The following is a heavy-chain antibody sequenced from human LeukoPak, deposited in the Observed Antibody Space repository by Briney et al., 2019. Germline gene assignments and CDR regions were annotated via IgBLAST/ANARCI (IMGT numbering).Heavy chain of an antibody. CDR3: ATQGYNNETMDV. CDR1: GDSIRTTRY. J-gene: IGHJ6*02. V-gene: IGHV4-39*01. D-gene: IGHD5-24*01. Sequence: SETLSLTCTVSGDSIRTTRYWGWIRQPPGRGLEWIGAVYFSGSTYYNPSLKSRVIISVDTSKNQFSLKLTSVTAADTGVYYCATQGYNNETMDVWGQGTTVNVSS. CDR2: VYFSGST.